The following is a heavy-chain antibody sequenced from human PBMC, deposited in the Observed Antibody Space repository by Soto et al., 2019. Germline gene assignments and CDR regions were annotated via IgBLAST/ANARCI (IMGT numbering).Heavy chain of an antibody. CDR2: IIPMFSTP. Sequence: LVKVSCKASGGNFRSEAISWVRQAPGHGLEWMGRIIPMFSTPHYAQKFQGRVTIIADESTTTVNMEMRGLTYEDTAVYYCARAHFSDTLTADDYRMDVWGQGTSVIVSS. J-gene: IGHJ6*02. CDR1: GGNFRSEA. CDR3: ARAHFSDTLTADDYRMDV. V-gene: IGHV1-69*13. D-gene: IGHD3-9*01.